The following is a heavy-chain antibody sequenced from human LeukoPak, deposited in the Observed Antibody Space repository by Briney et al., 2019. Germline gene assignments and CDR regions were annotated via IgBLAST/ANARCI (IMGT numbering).Heavy chain of an antibody. J-gene: IGHJ4*02. Sequence: GGSLRLSCAASGFAFHDYAMHWVRQVPGKGLEWVSLISGDGGDTYYADSVRGRFAISRDNRKNSLYLQMDSLRTEDTALYYCAKVGESSGGYYSFDYWGQGTLVTASS. V-gene: IGHV3-43*02. CDR2: ISGDGGDT. CDR3: AKVGESSGGYYSFDY. CDR1: GFAFHDYA. D-gene: IGHD3-22*01.